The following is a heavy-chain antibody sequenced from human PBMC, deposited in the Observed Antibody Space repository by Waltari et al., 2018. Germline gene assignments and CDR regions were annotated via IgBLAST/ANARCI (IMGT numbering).Heavy chain of an antibody. Sequence: EVQLVESGGGLVQPGGSLRLSCAASGFTVSSNYMSWVRQAPGKGLEWVSVIYSGGSTYYADSVKGRFTISRHNSKNTLYLQMNSLRAEDTAVYYCATRDDFWSGPLNYWGQGTLVTVSS. CDR3: ATRDDFWSGPLNY. D-gene: IGHD3-3*01. CDR1: GFTVSSNY. V-gene: IGHV3-53*04. CDR2: IYSGGST. J-gene: IGHJ4*02.